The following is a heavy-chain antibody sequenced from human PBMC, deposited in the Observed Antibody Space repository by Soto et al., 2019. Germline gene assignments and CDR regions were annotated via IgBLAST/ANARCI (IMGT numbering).Heavy chain of an antibody. CDR2: INHLGSI. V-gene: IGHV4-34*01. CDR1: GGSLSDYF. D-gene: IGHD2-21*01. Sequence: SETLCLTCVVSGGSLSDYFWSWIRQPPGMALEWIGQINHLGSINYNPSLKSRVTMSVDTSKNQFSLTLNSVTAADTATYYCARGGISHWAYFYYMDVWDRGTPVTVSS. CDR3: ARGGISHWAYFYYMDV. J-gene: IGHJ6*03.